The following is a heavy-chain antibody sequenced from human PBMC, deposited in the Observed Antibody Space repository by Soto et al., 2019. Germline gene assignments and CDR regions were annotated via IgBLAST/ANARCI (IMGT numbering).Heavy chain of an antibody. CDR3: ARDRVVELSSTSCSECYYYYYCMDV. D-gene: IGHD2-2*01. J-gene: IGHJ6*02. CDR1: GGSISSGGYY. CDR2: IYYSGST. Sequence: SETLSLTCTVSGGSISSGGYYWSWLRQHPGKGLEWIGYIYYSGSTYYNPSLKSRVTISVDTSKNQFSLKLSSVTAADTAVYYCARDRVVELSSTSCSECYYYYYCMDVWGQGTMVTVSS. V-gene: IGHV4-31*03.